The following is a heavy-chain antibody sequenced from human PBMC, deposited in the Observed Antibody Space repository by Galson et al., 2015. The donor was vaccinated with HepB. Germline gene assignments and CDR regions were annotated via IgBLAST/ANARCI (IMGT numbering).Heavy chain of an antibody. V-gene: IGHV3-30*03. Sequence: SLRLSCAGSGFIFGDYGMHWVRQAPGKGLEWVAVISYHGRKKYYTDTVKGRFTISRDNSNNIQYLRMSSLRVEATAVYYCARDWRNVNGGYYGNDAFDFWGQGTMVTVSS. D-gene: IGHD3-22*01. CDR1: GFIFGDYG. CDR2: ISYHGRKK. J-gene: IGHJ3*01. CDR3: ARDWRNVNGGYYGNDAFDF.